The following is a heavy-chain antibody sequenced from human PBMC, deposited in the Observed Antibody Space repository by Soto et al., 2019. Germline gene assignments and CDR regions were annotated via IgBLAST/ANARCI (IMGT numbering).Heavy chain of an antibody. D-gene: IGHD4-17*01. CDR1: GFTFGDYT. J-gene: IGHJ4*02. CDR3: ARDTDDYGDYEFDY. V-gene: IGHV3-21*01. CDR2: ISSSGSYI. Sequence: GGSLRLSCAVSGFTFGDYTMNWVRQAPGRGLEWVSSISSSGSYIYYADSVKGRFTISRDNTNNSLYLQMNSLRAEDTAVYYCARDTDDYGDYEFDYWGQGTLVTVSS.